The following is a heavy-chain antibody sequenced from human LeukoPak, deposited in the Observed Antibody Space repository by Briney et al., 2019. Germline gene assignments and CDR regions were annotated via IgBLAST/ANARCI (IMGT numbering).Heavy chain of an antibody. D-gene: IGHD3-10*01. CDR1: GFSFSSFD. J-gene: IGHJ2*01. V-gene: IGHV3-13*04. Sequence: GGSLRLSCAASGFSFSSFDMHWVRQPTGKGLEWVSVIDTDDDTDYAGSVKGRFTISRENAENSLFLQMNNLRAGDTAMYYCARGGSTYYYGPGSPSDLWGRGTLVTVSS. CDR2: IDTDDDT. CDR3: ARGGSTYYYGPGSPSDL.